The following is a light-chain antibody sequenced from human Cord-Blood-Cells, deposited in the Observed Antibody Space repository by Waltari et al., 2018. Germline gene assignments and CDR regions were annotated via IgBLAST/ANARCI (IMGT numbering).Light chain of an antibody. V-gene: IGLV2-11*01. J-gene: IGLJ1*01. CDR3: CSYAGSYV. CDR1: SSDVGGYNY. CDR2: DVS. Sequence: QSAQTQPRSVSGSPGQSVTISCTGTSSDVGGYNYVSWYQQHPGKAPKLMIYDVSKRPSGVPYRCSGSKSGNTASLTISGLQAEDEADYYCCSYAGSYVFGTGTKVTVL.